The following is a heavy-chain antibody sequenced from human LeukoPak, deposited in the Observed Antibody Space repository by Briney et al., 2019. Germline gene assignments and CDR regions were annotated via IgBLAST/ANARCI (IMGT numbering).Heavy chain of an antibody. CDR2: INHSGST. D-gene: IGHD2-15*01. CDR3: ARGQLDIVVVVAATTRPIRNYYFDY. Sequence: PSETLSLTYAVYGGSFSGYYWSWIRQPPGKGLEWIGEINHSGSTNYNPSLKSRGTISVDTSKNQFSLKLSSVTAAVTAVHYCARGQLDIVVVVAATTRPIRNYYFDYWGQGTLVTVSS. CDR1: GGSFSGYY. J-gene: IGHJ4*02. V-gene: IGHV4-34*01.